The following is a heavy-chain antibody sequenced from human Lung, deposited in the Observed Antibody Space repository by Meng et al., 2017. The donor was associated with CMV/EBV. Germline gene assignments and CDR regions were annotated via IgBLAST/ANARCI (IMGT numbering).Heavy chain of an antibody. CDR3: AYTYDFWSGYYPPGMDV. CDR1: GYTFTGYY. CDR2: INPNSGGT. D-gene: IGHD3-3*01. V-gene: IGHV1-2*02. J-gene: IGHJ6*02. Sequence: ASLKVSCKASGYTFTGYYMHWVRQDPGQGLEWMGWINPNSGGTNYAQKFQGRVTMTRDTSISKAYMELSRLRSDETAVYYCAYTYDFWSGYYPPGMDVWGQGTTVTVSS.